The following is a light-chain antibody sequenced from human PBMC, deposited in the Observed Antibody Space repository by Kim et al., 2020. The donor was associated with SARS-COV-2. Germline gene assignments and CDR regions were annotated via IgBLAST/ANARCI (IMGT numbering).Light chain of an antibody. CDR2: GAS. CDR1: QSVSSSY. Sequence: ELVLTQSPGTLSLSPGERATLSCRASQSVSSSYLAWYQQRPGQAPRLLIYGASTRATGIPDRLSGSGSGSGTDFTLTISRLEPEDFGVYYCQLYGGSPTFGQGTKVDIK. J-gene: IGKJ1*01. V-gene: IGKV3-20*01. CDR3: QLYGGSPT.